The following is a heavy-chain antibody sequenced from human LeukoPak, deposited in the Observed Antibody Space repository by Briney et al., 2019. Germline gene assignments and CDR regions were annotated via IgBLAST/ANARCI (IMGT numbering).Heavy chain of an antibody. J-gene: IGHJ6*02. CDR1: GYTFTGYY. D-gene: IGHD1-20*01. Sequence: GASVKVSCKASGYTFTGYYMHWVRQAPGQGLEWMGWINPNSGDTNVAQKFQGRVTMTRDTSINTAYMELSGLRSDDTAVYYCGRPTRDINGTPYGMDVWGQGTTVTVSS. CDR2: INPNSGDT. V-gene: IGHV1-2*02. CDR3: GRPTRDINGTPYGMDV.